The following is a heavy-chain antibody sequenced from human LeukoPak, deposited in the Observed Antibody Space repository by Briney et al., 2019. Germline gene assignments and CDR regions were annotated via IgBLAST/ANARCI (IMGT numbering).Heavy chain of an antibody. CDR1: GGSISSGSYY. J-gene: IGHJ5*02. D-gene: IGHD2-8*01. CDR3: AREYIVLMVYATGTFDP. Sequence: SETLSLTCTVSGGSISSGSYYWSWIRQPAGKGLEWIGRIYTSGSTNYNPSLKSRVTISVDTSKNQLSLKLSSVTAADTAVYYCAREYIVLMVYATGTFDPWGQGTLVTVSS. CDR2: IYTSGST. V-gene: IGHV4-61*02.